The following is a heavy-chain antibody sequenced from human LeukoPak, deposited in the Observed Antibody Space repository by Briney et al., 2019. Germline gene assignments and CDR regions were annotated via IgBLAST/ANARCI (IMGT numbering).Heavy chain of an antibody. Sequence: GGSLRLSCAASGFTFSNYGMHWVRQAPGKGLEWVGFIRYDGRNKYYADFVKGRFTISRDNSKNTLYLQMNSLRAEDTAVYNCAKDAAVTTPSAYFDSWGRGTQVIVSS. CDR1: GFTFSNYG. CDR3: AKDAAVTTPSAYFDS. D-gene: IGHD4-17*01. J-gene: IGHJ4*02. CDR2: IRYDGRNK. V-gene: IGHV3-30*02.